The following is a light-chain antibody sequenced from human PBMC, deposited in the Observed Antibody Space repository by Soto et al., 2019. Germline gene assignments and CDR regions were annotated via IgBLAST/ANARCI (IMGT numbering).Light chain of an antibody. CDR3: ATWYDGLSGHVM. Sequence: QSVLTQPPSASGTPGQRVTISCSGSSSNIGSNTVNWYQQLPGAAPKLLIYSNNQRPSGVPDRFSGSKSDTSASLAISGLQSEDEADYYCATWYDGLSGHVMFGGGTQLTVL. J-gene: IGLJ3*02. V-gene: IGLV1-44*01. CDR2: SNN. CDR1: SSNIGSNT.